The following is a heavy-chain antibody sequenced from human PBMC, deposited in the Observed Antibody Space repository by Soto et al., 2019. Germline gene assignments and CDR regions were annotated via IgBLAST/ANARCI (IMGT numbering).Heavy chain of an antibody. Sequence: SETLSLTCAVSGGSFRGYFWSWIRQSPDKGLEWIGEINDSGSTYYNPSFKSRLTISVDTSKSQISLTLTSVTAADSAVYYCQGGDFWGQGTRVTVPS. V-gene: IGHV4-34*01. CDR1: GGSFRGYF. D-gene: IGHD3-16*01. CDR3: QGGDF. J-gene: IGHJ4*02. CDR2: INDSGST.